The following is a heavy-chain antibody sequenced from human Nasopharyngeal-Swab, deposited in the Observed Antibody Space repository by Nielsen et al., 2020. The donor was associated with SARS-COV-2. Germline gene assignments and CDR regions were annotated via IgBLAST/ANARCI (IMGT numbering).Heavy chain of an antibody. CDR3: ARVPKLPNLNYYYYMDV. CDR1: GGSISSGDYY. Sequence: SETLSLTCTVSGGSISSGDYYWSWIRQPPGKGLEWIGYIYYSGSTYYNPSLKSRVTISVDTSKNQFSLKLSSVTAADTAVYYCARVPKLPNLNYYYYMDVWGKGTTVTVSS. D-gene: IGHD1-7*01. J-gene: IGHJ6*03. V-gene: IGHV4-30-4*08. CDR2: IYYSGST.